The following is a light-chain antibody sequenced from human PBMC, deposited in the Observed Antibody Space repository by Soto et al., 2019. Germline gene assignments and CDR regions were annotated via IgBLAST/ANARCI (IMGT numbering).Light chain of an antibody. CDR1: SSDVGGYNY. Sequence: QSVLTQPASVSGSPGQSITISCTGTSSDVGGYNYVSWYQQHPGKAPKLMIYDVSNRPSGVSNRFSGFKSGNTASLTISGLHAEDEADYYRRSYTTSSTYVFGTGTKITIL. CDR3: RSYTTSSTYV. V-gene: IGLV2-14*03. CDR2: DVS. J-gene: IGLJ1*01.